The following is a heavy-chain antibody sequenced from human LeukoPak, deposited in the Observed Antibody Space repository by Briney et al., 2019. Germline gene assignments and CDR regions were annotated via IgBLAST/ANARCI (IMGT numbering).Heavy chain of an antibody. Sequence: SETLSLTCNVSGGSIHSYYWNWIRQPAGKGLEWIGRVYTSGRTIYNPSLKSRVTMSVDASKNLLSLKVTSVSAADTAVYYCARGGNIFWSGYYDYFDSXXXGXLVIVSS. J-gene: IGHJ4*02. CDR1: GGSIHSYY. V-gene: IGHV4-4*07. CDR2: VYTSGRT. CDR3: ARGGNIFWSGYYDYFDS. D-gene: IGHD3-3*01.